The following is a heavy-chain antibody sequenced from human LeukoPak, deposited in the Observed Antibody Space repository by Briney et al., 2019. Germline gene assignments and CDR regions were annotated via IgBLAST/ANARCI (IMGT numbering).Heavy chain of an antibody. J-gene: IGHJ5*02. D-gene: IGHD4-11*01. CDR1: GYTFTSYD. CDR2: MNPNSGNT. Sequence: ASVKVSCKASGYTFTSYDINWVRQATGQGLEWMGWMNPNSGNTGFAQKFQDRVTITRNASISTAYMELSSLRSEDTAVYYCARAPSRWTTLNWFDPWGQGTLVTVSS. CDR3: ARAPSRWTTLNWFDP. V-gene: IGHV1-8*03.